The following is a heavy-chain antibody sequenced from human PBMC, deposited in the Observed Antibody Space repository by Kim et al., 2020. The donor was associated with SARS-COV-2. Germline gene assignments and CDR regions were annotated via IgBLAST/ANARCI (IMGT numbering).Heavy chain of an antibody. CDR3: ASEGRGYCSSTSCPERYYYYYGMDV. V-gene: IGHV4-4*02. Sequence: SETLSLTCAVSGGSISSSNWWSWVRQPPGKGLEWIGEIYHSGSTNYNPSLKSRVTISVDKSKNQFSLKLSSVTAADTAVYYCASEGRGYCSSTSCPERYYYYYGMDVWGQGTTVTVSS. CDR2: IYHSGST. J-gene: IGHJ6*02. D-gene: IGHD2-2*01. CDR1: GGSISSSNW.